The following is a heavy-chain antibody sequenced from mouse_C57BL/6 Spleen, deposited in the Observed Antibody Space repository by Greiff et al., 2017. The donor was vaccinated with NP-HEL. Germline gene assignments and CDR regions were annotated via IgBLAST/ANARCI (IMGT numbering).Heavy chain of an antibody. CDR3: ARRGRDAMDY. V-gene: IGHV1-50*01. Sequence: QFQLQQPGAELVKPGASVKLSCKASGYTFTSYWMQWVKQRPGQGLEWIGEIDPSDSYPNYNQKFKGKATLTVDTSSSTAYMQLSSLTSEDSAVYYCARRGRDAMDYWGQGTSVTVSS. J-gene: IGHJ4*01. CDR2: IDPSDSYP. CDR1: GYTFTSYW.